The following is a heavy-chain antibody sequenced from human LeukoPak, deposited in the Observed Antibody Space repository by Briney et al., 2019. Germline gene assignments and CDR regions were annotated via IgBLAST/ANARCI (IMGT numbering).Heavy chain of an antibody. CDR1: GFTFSSYG. D-gene: IGHD2-2*01. Sequence: PGGTLRLSCAASGFTFSSYGMSWVRQAPGKGLEWVSGISSSGYTYYADSVKGRFTISRDNSKSTLYVQMNSLRAEDTAIYYCAKGYATSWYDWGQGTLVIVSS. CDR2: ISSSGYT. V-gene: IGHV3-23*01. J-gene: IGHJ4*02. CDR3: AKGYATSWYD.